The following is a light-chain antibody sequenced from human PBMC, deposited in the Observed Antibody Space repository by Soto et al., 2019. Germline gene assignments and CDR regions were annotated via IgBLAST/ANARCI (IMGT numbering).Light chain of an antibody. CDR3: QQYDNLP. J-gene: IGKJ3*01. CDR2: DAS. Sequence: DIQMTQSPSSLSASVGDRVTITCQANQDITNYLNWYQQKPGKAPKLLIYDASNLETEVPSRFSGSGSGTDFTFTISSLQPEDIATYYWQQYDNLPFGPGTKVDIK. V-gene: IGKV1-33*01. CDR1: QDITNY.